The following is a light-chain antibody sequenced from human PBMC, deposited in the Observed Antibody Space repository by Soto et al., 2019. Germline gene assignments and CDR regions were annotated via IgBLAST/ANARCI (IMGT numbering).Light chain of an antibody. Sequence: AIQLTQSPSSLSASVGDRVTITCRASQGINSALAWYQQKPGKAPKLLIYDASSLESGVPSRFSGSGSGADFTLTISSLQPEDFATYYCQQFNSYPRTFGPGTKVDIK. CDR2: DAS. V-gene: IGKV1-13*02. CDR1: QGINSA. CDR3: QQFNSYPRT. J-gene: IGKJ3*01.